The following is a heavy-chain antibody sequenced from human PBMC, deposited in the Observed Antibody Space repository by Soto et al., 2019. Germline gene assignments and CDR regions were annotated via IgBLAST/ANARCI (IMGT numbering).Heavy chain of an antibody. V-gene: IGHV3-7*01. J-gene: IGHJ4*02. D-gene: IGHD2-2*02. CDR1: GFTFSNYW. Sequence: GGYLRLSCAVSGFTFSNYWMTWVRQAPGKGLEWVAYMNQDGSQINYVNSLRGGSTISRDNAKNSLNLQMNSLRVDDTAVYYWARGRGPNTPDYRGQGTLVTVSS. CDR2: MNQDGSQI. CDR3: ARGRGPNTPDY.